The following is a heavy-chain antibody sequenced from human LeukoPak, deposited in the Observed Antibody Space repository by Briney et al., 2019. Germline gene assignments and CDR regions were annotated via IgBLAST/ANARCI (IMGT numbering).Heavy chain of an antibody. J-gene: IGHJ6*02. CDR1: GFTFGSHS. CDR3: AKGAPGYCSGGSCYNYYYYYGMDV. D-gene: IGHD2-15*01. Sequence: GGSLRLSCAASGFTFGSHSMSWVRQAPGKGLEWVSAISGSGGSTYYADSVKGRFTISRDNSKNTLYLQMNSLRAEDTAVYYCAKGAPGYCSGGSCYNYYYYYGMDVWGQGTTVTVSS. CDR2: ISGSGGST. V-gene: IGHV3-23*01.